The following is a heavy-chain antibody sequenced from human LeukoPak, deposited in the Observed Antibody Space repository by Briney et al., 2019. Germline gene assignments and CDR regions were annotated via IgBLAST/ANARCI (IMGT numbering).Heavy chain of an antibody. J-gene: IGHJ3*02. Sequence: SVKVSCKASGGTFSSYAISWVRQAPGQGLEWMGRIIPIFGTANYAQKFQGRVTITTDESTSTAYMELSSLRSEDTAVYYCARGRYFDWAEGAFDISGQGTMVTVSS. CDR3: ARGRYFDWAEGAFDI. CDR1: GGTFSSYA. D-gene: IGHD3-9*01. CDR2: IIPIFGTA. V-gene: IGHV1-69*05.